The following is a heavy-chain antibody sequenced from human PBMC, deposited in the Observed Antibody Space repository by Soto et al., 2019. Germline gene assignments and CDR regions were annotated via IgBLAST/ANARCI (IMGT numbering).Heavy chain of an antibody. CDR3: AKEKDYDFNWGSDRFTSHY. V-gene: IGHV3-23*01. D-gene: IGHD3-16*02. Sequence: GGSLRLSCTASGFTFRTYAMTWFRQAPGKGLEWVSAISGSAGTFYATSVKGRFTISRDNSRSTVYLQMHSLRAEDSAIYYCAKEKDYDFNWGSDRFTSHYWGRGXLVTVYS. CDR2: ISGSAGT. J-gene: IGHJ4*02. CDR1: GFTFRTYA.